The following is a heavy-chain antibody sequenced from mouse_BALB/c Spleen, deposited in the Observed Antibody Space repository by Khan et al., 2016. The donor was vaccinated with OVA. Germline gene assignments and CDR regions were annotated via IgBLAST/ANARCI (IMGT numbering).Heavy chain of an antibody. D-gene: IGHD1-2*01. CDR3: ASGNYFGYTFAN. CDR2: ISPGSGDT. J-gene: IGHJ3*01. Sequence: QIQLVQSGAELARPGASVKLSCKASGYTFTDYYINWVKQRPGQGLEWIGEISPGSGDTYYNEKFKGKATLTADKSSNTAYMQLSSLQSEASSVYVCASGNYFGYTFANWGQGTLVTVSA. CDR1: GYTFTDYY. V-gene: IGHV1-77*01.